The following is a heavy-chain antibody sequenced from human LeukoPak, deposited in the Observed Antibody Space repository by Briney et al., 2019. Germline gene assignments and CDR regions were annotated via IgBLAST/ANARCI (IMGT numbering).Heavy chain of an antibody. CDR2: IYPGDSDI. CDR1: GYSFINYW. J-gene: IGHJ5*02. V-gene: IGHV5-51*01. D-gene: IGHD3-22*01. Sequence: GESLKISCKGSGYSFINYWIGWVRQMPGKGLEWMGIIYPGDSDIKYSPSFEGQVTISADKSISTAYLQWSSLKASDTAMYYCAKYYDTAGYGWFDPWGQGTLVTVSS. CDR3: AKYYDTAGYGWFDP.